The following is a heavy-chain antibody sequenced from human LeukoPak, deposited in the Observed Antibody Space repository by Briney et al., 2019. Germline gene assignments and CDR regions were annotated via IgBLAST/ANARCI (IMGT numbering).Heavy chain of an antibody. Sequence: PSETLSLTCTVSGGSISSYYWSWIRQPPGKGLEWIGYIYYSGSTNYNPSLKSRVTISIDTAKNQFSLKLSSVTAADTAVYYCARDGGGYSSSWYGGFDYWGQGTLVTVSS. CDR2: IYYSGST. D-gene: IGHD6-13*01. V-gene: IGHV4-59*01. CDR3: ARDGGGYSSSWYGGFDY. CDR1: GGSISSYY. J-gene: IGHJ4*02.